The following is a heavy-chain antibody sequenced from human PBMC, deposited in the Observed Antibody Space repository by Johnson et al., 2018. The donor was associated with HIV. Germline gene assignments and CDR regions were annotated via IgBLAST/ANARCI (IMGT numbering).Heavy chain of an antibody. CDR2: IRYDGNNK. CDR1: GFTFSSYG. D-gene: IGHD3-22*01. J-gene: IGHJ3*02. CDR3: ARGASDDSSGYRILGYAFDI. V-gene: IGHV3-30*02. Sequence: VQLVESGGGVVQPGGSLRLSCAASGFTFSSYGMHWVRQAPGKGLEWVGFIRYDGNNKYYADSVTGRFTISRENAKNSLYLQMNSLRAGDTAVYYCARGASDDSSGYRILGYAFDIWGQGTMVTVSS.